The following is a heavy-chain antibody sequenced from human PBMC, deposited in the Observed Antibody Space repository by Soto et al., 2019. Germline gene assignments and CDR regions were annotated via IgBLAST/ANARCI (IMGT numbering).Heavy chain of an antibody. V-gene: IGHV3-7*05. CDR2: IKQDGSEK. J-gene: IGHJ6*02. CDR3: ARDQAHWRVYYYYGMDV. Sequence: GGSLRLSCAASGFTFSSYWMSWVRQAPGKGLEWVANIKQDGSEKYYVDSVKGRFTISRDNAKNSLYLQMNSLRAEDTAVYYCARDQAHWRVYYYYGMDVWGQGTTVTVSS. D-gene: IGHD3-3*01. CDR1: GFTFSSYW.